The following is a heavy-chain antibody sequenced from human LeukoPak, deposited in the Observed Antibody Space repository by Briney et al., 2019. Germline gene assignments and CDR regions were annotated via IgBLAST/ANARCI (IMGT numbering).Heavy chain of an antibody. CDR3: ARRGGGCSGGYCYFVFDY. CDR1: GLSITRPYY. Sequence: PAETLSLTCSVSGLSITRPYYWGWIRQSPGKGLEWIGYIYYSGKTYYNPSLKSRVTISVDTSRNQFSLKLNSVTAADTAVYYCARRGGGCSGGYCYFVFDYWGQGTLVTVSS. V-gene: IGHV4-30-4*08. CDR2: IYYSGKT. D-gene: IGHD2-15*01. J-gene: IGHJ4*02.